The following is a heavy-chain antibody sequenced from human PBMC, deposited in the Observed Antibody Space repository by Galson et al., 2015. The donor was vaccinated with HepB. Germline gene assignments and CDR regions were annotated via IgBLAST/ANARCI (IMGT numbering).Heavy chain of an antibody. V-gene: IGHV1-24*01. CDR3: ATDSGIAAAGSLTY. Sequence: SVKVSCKVSGYTLTELSMHWVRQAPGKGLEWMGGFDPEDGETIYAQKFQGRVTMTEDTSTDTAYMELSSLRSEDTAVYYCATDSGIAAAGSLTYWGQGTLVTVSS. CDR2: FDPEDGET. D-gene: IGHD6-13*01. J-gene: IGHJ4*02. CDR1: GYTLTELS.